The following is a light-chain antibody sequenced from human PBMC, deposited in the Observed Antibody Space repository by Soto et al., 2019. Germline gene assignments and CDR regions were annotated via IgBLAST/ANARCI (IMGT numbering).Light chain of an antibody. V-gene: IGLV1-44*01. CDR3: ATWDDSLNVWV. Sequence: QSVLTQPPSASGTPGQRVTISCSGSNSNIGSNTVNWYQQLPGTAPKLLIYSNNQRPSGVPDRFSGSKSGTSASLAISGLQSEDEADYYCATWDDSLNVWVFGGGTKVTVL. CDR2: SNN. J-gene: IGLJ3*02. CDR1: NSNIGSNT.